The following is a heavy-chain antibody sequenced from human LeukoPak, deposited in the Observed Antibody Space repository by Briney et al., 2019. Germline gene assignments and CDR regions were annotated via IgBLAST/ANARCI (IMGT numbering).Heavy chain of an antibody. CDR1: GGTFSSYA. D-gene: IGHD5-12*01. CDR3: ARVTTRLGPFDY. V-gene: IGHV1-69*13. CDR2: IIPIFGTA. J-gene: IGHJ4*02. Sequence: ASVKVSCKASGGTFSSYAISWVRQAPGQGLEWMGGIIPIFGTANYAQKFQSRVTITADESTSTAYMELSSLRSEDTAVYYCARVTTRLGPFDYWGQGTLVTVSS.